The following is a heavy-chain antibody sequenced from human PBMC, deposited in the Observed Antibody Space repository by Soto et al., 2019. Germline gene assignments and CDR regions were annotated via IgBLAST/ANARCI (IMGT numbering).Heavy chain of an antibody. V-gene: IGHV1-2*04. CDR1: GYTVTDYY. CDR2: TNPNTGGT. CDR3: ARDYQPNIVATWSFDI. Sequence: ASVRIACKGSGYTVTDYYIHGVRQAPKQGLEWMGWTNPNTGGTYYAQKLQGWVTMTRDTSINTAYMELSRLKSDDTAVYYCARDYQPNIVATWSFDIWGQGTMVTVSS. J-gene: IGHJ3*02. D-gene: IGHD5-12*01.